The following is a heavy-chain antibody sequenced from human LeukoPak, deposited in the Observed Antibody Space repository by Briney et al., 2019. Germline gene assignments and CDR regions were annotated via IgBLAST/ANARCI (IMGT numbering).Heavy chain of an antibody. J-gene: IGHJ2*01. CDR1: AFTFSSYW. Sequence: PGGSLRLSCAASAFTFSSYWMHWVRQAPGKGLVCVSRINSDGSSTSYADSVKGRFTISRDNAKNTLYLQMNSLRAEDTAMYYCARGSDCSGGSCYSYWYFDLWGRGTLVTVSS. V-gene: IGHV3-74*01. CDR3: ARGSDCSGGSCYSYWYFDL. CDR2: INSDGSST. D-gene: IGHD2-15*01.